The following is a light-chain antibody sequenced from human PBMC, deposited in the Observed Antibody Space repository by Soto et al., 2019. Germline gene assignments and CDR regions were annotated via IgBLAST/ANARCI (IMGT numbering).Light chain of an antibody. J-gene: IGKJ4*01. CDR3: QQYGSSALT. CDR2: GAS. CDR1: QSVSSIY. V-gene: IGKV3-20*01. Sequence: EIVLTQSPGTLSLSPGERATLSCRASQSVSSIYLAWYQQKPGQAPRLLIYGASSRPTGIPDRFSGSGSGTDFTLTIRRLEPEDFEVYYCQQYGSSALTFGGGTKVDIK.